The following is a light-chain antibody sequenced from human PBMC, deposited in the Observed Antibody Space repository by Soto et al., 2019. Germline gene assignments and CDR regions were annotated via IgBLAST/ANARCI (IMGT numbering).Light chain of an antibody. CDR2: KAS. CDR1: QSISSW. Sequence: DIQMTQSPSTLSASVGDRVTITCRASQSISSWLAWYQQKPGKAPKLLIYKASSLESVVPSRFSGSGSGTEFTLTISSLQPDDFATDYCQQYNSYPWTFGQGTKVEIK. J-gene: IGKJ1*01. V-gene: IGKV1-5*03. CDR3: QQYNSYPWT.